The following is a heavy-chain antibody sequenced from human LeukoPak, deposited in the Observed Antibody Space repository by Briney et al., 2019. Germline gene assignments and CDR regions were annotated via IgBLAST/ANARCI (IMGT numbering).Heavy chain of an antibody. CDR1: GGSISSGDYY. Sequence: PSQTLSLTCTVSGGSISSGDYYWSWIRQPPRKGLEWIGYIYYSGSTYYNPSLKSRVTISVDTSKNQFSLKLSSVTAADTAVYYCARGVRFLEYFDYWGQGTLVTVSS. D-gene: IGHD3-3*01. CDR2: IYYSGST. V-gene: IGHV4-30-4*01. CDR3: ARGVRFLEYFDY. J-gene: IGHJ4*02.